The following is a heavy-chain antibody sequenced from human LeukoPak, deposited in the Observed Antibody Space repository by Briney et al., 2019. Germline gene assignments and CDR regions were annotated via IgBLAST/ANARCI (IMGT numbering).Heavy chain of an antibody. D-gene: IGHD3-3*01. CDR1: GFSLSTSGVG. J-gene: IGHJ3*02. V-gene: IGHV2-5*02. CDR2: IYWDYDK. CDR3: AHTPGGSGNDAFVI. Sequence: GPTLVNPTQTLTLTCTFSGFSLSTSGVGGGWIRQPPGKALEWLALIYWDYDKRYSPSLQSRLPITKDTSQNQVVLTMTNMAPVDTATYYCAHTPGGSGNDAFVIWGQGTMVTVSS.